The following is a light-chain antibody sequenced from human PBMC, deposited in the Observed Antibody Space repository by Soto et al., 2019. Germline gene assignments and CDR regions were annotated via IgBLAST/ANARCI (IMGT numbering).Light chain of an antibody. V-gene: IGLV2-14*01. Sequence: QSALTQPASVSGSPGQSITISCTGTSSDVGGYNYVSWYQQHPGKAPKLMIYEVSNRPSRVSNRFSGSKSGNTASLTISGLQAEDEADYYCSSYTSSSIVVFGGGTKVTVL. CDR2: EVS. CDR3: SSYTSSSIVV. J-gene: IGLJ2*01. CDR1: SSDVGGYNY.